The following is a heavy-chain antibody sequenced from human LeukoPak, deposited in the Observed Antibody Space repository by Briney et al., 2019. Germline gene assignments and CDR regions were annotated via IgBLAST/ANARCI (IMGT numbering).Heavy chain of an antibody. CDR2: SQNRDKDIIA. CDR3: ARVCYETSDCGP. D-gene: IGHD3-22*01. Sequence: GGSLRLSCAVSGLTFSDYFMDWVRQAPGKGLEWVGSSQNRDKDIIAEYAPSVKGRFTISRDESKSSLYLQMNSLKIEDTAVYYCARVCYETSDCGPWGQGTLVTVSS. V-gene: IGHV3-72*01. J-gene: IGHJ5*02. CDR1: GLTFSDYF.